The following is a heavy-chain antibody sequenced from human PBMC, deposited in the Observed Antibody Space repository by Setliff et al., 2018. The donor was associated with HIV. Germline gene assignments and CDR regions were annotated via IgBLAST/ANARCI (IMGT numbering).Heavy chain of an antibody. V-gene: IGHV3-7*03. CDR1: GFSFSNYW. CDR3: ANLWEMGA. Sequence: GGSLRLSCAASGFSFSNYWMDWVRQAPGKGLEWVATIKQDGSEIYHVDSAKGRFTISRDNARTSLYLEMSSLRAEDTAVYLCANLWEMGAWGQGTLVTVSS. D-gene: IGHD1-26*01. CDR2: IKQDGSEI. J-gene: IGHJ5*02.